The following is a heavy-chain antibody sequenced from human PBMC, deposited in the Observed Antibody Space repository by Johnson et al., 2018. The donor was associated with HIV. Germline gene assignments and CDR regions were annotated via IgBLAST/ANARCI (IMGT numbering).Heavy chain of an antibody. Sequence: VQLVESGGGLVQPGGSLRLSCAASGFTFSSYDMHWVRQSTGKGGEWVSGRGTAGDTYYPGSVQGRFTISKEHAKNPLHLQMNSLRAGDTAVYYFAKSRGSGRYLGSAFDIWGQVTMVTVSS. CDR2: RGTAGDT. D-gene: IGHD1-26*01. V-gene: IGHV3-13*01. CDR1: GFTFSSYD. CDR3: AKSRGSGRYLGSAFDI. J-gene: IGHJ3*02.